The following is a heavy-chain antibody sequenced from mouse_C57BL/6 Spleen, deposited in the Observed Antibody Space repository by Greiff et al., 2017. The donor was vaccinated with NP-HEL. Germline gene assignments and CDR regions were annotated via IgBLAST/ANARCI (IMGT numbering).Heavy chain of an antibody. CDR1: GYSITSGYY. J-gene: IGHJ1*03. V-gene: IGHV3-6*01. CDR2: ISYDGSN. CDR3: ARGNHWYFDV. Sequence: EVQLQQSGPGLVKPSQSLSLTCSVTGYSITSGYYWNWIRQFPGNKLEWMGYISYDGSNNYNPSLKNRISITRDTSKNQFFLKLNSVTTEDTATYYCARGNHWYFDVWGTGTTVTVSS.